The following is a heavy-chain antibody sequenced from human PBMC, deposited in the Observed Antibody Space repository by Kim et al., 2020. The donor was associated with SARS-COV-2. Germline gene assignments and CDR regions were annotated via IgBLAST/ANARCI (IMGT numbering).Heavy chain of an antibody. J-gene: IGHJ6*02. CDR3: ARLRVPEVAGVYYYGMDV. D-gene: IGHD6-19*01. CDR1: GYSFTSYW. Sequence: GESLKISCKGSGYSFTSYWISWVRQMPGKGLEWMGRIDPSDSYTNYSPSFQGHVTISADKSISTAYLQWSSLKASDTAMYYCARLRVPEVAGVYYYGMDVWGQGTTVTVSS. CDR2: IDPSDSYT. V-gene: IGHV5-10-1*01.